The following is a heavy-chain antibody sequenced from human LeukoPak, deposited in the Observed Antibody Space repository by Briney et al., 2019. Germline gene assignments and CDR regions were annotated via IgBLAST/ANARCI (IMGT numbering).Heavy chain of an antibody. V-gene: IGHV1-18*01. D-gene: IGHD3-22*01. J-gene: IGHJ4*02. CDR1: GYTFTSYG. Sequence: ASVKVSCKASGYTFTSYGISWVRQAPGQGLEWMGWISAYNGNTNYAQKLQGRVTMTTDTPTSTAYMELRSLRSDDTAVYYCARDDYDSSGYYQYYFDYWGQGTLVTVSS. CDR2: ISAYNGNT. CDR3: ARDDYDSSGYYQYYFDY.